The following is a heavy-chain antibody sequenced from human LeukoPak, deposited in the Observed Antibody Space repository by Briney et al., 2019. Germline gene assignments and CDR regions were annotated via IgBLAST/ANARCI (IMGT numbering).Heavy chain of an antibody. V-gene: IGHV4-59*01. CDR1: GGSIRNYY. CDR3: ATLGGTTTWYLDY. J-gene: IGHJ4*02. Sequence: SETLSLTCTVSGGSIRNYYWSWIPQPPGKGLEWSGYFFYSGRTNYNPSLKSRVTISVDTSKNQFSLKLASMTAADTAMYYCATLGGTTTWYLDYWGQGALVTVSS. D-gene: IGHD3-16*01. CDR2: FFYSGRT.